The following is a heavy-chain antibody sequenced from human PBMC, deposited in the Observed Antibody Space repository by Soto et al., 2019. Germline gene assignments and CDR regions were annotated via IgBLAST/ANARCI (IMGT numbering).Heavy chain of an antibody. D-gene: IGHD3-16*01. CDR2: ISYVGYM. V-gene: IGHV4-30-2*01. Sequence: TLSLPCLVSGGSVSGGAYSWGWIRQPPGKGLEWIGYISYVGYMYVNTSFKSRVSMSEDKSKKEISLKLDSVTAADTDVYYCAKDWATRRGAFDIWGQGTMGTVS. CDR3: AKDWATRRGAFDI. J-gene: IGHJ3*02. CDR1: GGSVSGGAYS.